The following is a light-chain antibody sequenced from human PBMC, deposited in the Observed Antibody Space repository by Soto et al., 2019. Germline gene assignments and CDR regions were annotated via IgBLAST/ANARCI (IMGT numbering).Light chain of an antibody. CDR3: MQALQTPPT. CDR1: QSLLHTDGYNY. CDR2: LGS. V-gene: IGKV2-28*01. J-gene: IGKJ1*01. Sequence: DTVMTQSPLSLPVTPGEPASISCWSSQSLLHTDGYNYLDWYLQKPGQSPQLLIYLGSYQASGVPDRFSGSGSRTDFTLKISRVEAEDVGVYYCMQALQTPPTFGQGTKLEI.